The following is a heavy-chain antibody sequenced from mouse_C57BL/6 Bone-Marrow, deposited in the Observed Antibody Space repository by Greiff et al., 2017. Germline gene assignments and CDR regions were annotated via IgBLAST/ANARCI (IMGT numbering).Heavy chain of an antibody. Sequence: EVKVEESGGGLVQPGGSMKLSCAASGFTFSDAWMDWVRQSPEKGLEWVAEIRNKANNHATYYAESVKGRFTISRDDSKSSVYLQMNSLRAEDTGIYYCTGITTVVAGNWYFDVWGTGTTVTVSS. CDR1: GFTFSDAW. V-gene: IGHV6-6*01. D-gene: IGHD1-1*01. J-gene: IGHJ1*03. CDR3: TGITTVVAGNWYFDV. CDR2: IRNKANNHAT.